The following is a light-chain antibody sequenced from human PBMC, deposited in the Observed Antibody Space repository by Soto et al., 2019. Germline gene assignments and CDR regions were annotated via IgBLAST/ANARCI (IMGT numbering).Light chain of an antibody. CDR1: SSNIGSNS. CDR3: SSYTSSSTYV. V-gene: IGLV1-44*01. J-gene: IGLJ1*01. Sequence: QSVLTQPPSASGTPGQRVTISCSGSSSNIGSNSVNWYQQFPGTAPKLLIYGYNQRPSGVPDRFSGSTSGTSASLAISGLQSEDEADYYCSSYTSSSTYVFGTGTKV. CDR2: GYN.